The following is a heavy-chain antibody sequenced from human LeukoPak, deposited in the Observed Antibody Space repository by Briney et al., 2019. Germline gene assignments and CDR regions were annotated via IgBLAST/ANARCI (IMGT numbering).Heavy chain of an antibody. D-gene: IGHD6-13*01. CDR1: GFPFSSYA. V-gene: IGHV3-64*01. J-gene: IGHJ4*02. CDR2: ISSNGGNT. Sequence: GGSLRLSCAASGFPFSSYAMHWVRQAPGKGLQYVSVISSNGGNTYYANSVKGRFTISRDNSKNTLYLQMGSLRAEDMAVYYCARESYSSSWTFDYWGQGTLVTVSS. CDR3: ARESYSSSWTFDY.